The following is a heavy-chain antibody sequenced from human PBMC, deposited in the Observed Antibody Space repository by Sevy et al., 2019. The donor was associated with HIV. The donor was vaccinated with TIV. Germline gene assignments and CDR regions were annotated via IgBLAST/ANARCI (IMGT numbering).Heavy chain of an antibody. CDR1: GFTFSSYG. CDR3: AKSSGGWYGDGGY. CDR2: ISYDGSNK. Sequence: GGSLGLSCAASGFTFSSYGMHWVRQAPGKGLEWVAVISYDGSNKYYADSVKGRFTISRDNSKNTLYLQMNSLRAEDTAVYYCAKSSGGWYGDGGYWGQGTLVTVSS. J-gene: IGHJ4*02. V-gene: IGHV3-30*18. D-gene: IGHD6-19*01.